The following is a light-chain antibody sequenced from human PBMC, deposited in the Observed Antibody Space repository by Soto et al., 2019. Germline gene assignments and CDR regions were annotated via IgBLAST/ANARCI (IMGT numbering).Light chain of an antibody. V-gene: IGKV3-15*01. CDR3: QQYNNWPLYT. CDR2: GAS. Sequence: IVMTQSPATLSVSPGERATLTCRASQSVSSSLAWYQQKPGQAPRLLIYGASTRATGIPARFSGSRSGTEFTLTISSLQSEDFAVYYCQQYNNWPLYTFGQGTKLEIK. J-gene: IGKJ2*01. CDR1: QSVSSS.